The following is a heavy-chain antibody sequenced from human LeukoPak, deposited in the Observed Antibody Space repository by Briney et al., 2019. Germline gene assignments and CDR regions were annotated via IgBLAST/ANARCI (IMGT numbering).Heavy chain of an antibody. J-gene: IGHJ4*02. CDR2: VSSSSSYI. D-gene: IGHD1-20*01. V-gene: IGHV3-21*01. Sequence: GGSLRLSCATSGFSFSTYNMNWVRQAPGKGLEWVSSVSSSSSYIYYSDSVKGRFTISRDNAKNSLFLQMNSLRAEDTAVYFCVRDRGGGNWLDYWGQGTLVTVSS. CDR1: GFSFSTYN. CDR3: VRDRGGGNWLDY.